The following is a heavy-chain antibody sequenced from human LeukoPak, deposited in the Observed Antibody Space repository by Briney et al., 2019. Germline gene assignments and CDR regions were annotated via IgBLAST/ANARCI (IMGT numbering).Heavy chain of an antibody. CDR2: ISWNSGSI. V-gene: IGHV3-9*01. J-gene: IGHJ3*02. CDR3: TRDLDLYNDAFDI. D-gene: IGHD1-14*01. Sequence: GRSLRLSCAASGFTFDDYAMHWVRQAPGKGLEWVSSISWNSGSIGYADSVKGRFTISRDNAKKSVYLQMNSLRAEDTAMYYCTRDLDLYNDAFDIWGQGTRVIVSS. CDR1: GFTFDDYA.